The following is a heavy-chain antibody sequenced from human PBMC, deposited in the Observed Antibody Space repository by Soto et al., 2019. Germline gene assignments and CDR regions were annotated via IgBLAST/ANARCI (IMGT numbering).Heavy chain of an antibody. V-gene: IGHV4-38-2*01. CDR3: ARNTSTYFDS. Sequence: SETLSLTCAVSGYSISNGDYWGWIRQAPGQGLEWIGSGYYSGSTHYEPSLRGRIAISVDTLTNQFSLRLPSVTAADTAMYFCARNTSTYFDSWGQGIPVAVSS. CDR1: GYSISNGDY. J-gene: IGHJ4*02. CDR2: GYYSGST.